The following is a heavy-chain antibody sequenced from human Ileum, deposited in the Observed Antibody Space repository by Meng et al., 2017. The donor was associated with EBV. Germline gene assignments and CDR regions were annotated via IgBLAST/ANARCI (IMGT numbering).Heavy chain of an antibody. D-gene: IGHD2-21*02. CDR2: MSYTGST. J-gene: IGHJ4*02. CDR3: ARERGGGDRGIQ. CDR1: NGSVSSYGYY. V-gene: IGHV4-61*08. Sequence: QVQLHESGPGPVKPSETLSLTCSVSNGSVSSYGYYWTWIRPPPGKGLEWIGYMSYTGSTNYKSTLKSRVTISVDKSKNQFSLKLSSVTAADTAVYYCARERGGGDRGIQWGQGTLVTVSS.